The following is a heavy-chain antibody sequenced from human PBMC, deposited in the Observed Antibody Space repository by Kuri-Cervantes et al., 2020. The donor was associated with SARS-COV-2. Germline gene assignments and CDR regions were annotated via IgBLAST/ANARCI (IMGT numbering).Heavy chain of an antibody. CDR3: VRDGDHWNFDY. D-gene: IGHD1-1*01. J-gene: IGHJ4*02. CDR2: INPDGSYT. CDR1: GFTFSGHW. Sequence: GESLKISCAASGFTFSGHWIHWVRQAPGKGLVWVSRINPDGSYTNNADSVKGRFTLSRDNAKHMLFLQMNSLRAEDTAVYYCVRDGDHWNFDYWGQGTLVTVSS. V-gene: IGHV3-74*01.